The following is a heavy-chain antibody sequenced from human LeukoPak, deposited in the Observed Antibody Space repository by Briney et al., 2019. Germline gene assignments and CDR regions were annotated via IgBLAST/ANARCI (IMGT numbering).Heavy chain of an antibody. V-gene: IGHV4-39*01. CDR1: GGSISSSSSY. Sequence: SETLSLTCTVSGGSISSSSSYWGWIRQPPGKGLEWIGNIYYGGSTYYNPSLKSRVTISVDTSKNQFSLKLNSVTAADTAVYYCARTYSSSWYFNWFDPWGQGTLVTVSS. CDR2: IYYGGST. J-gene: IGHJ5*02. D-gene: IGHD6-13*01. CDR3: ARTYSSSWYFNWFDP.